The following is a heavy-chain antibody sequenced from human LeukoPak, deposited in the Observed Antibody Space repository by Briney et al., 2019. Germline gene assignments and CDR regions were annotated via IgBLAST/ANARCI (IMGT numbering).Heavy chain of an antibody. CDR1: GFTFSSYW. Sequence: GGSLRLSCAASGFTFSSYWMHWVRQAPGKGLVWVSRINSDGSSTSYADSVKGRFTISRDNAKNTLYLQMNSLRAEDTAVYYCARVTAGRPYDYWGQGTLVTVSS. CDR3: ARVTAGRPYDY. J-gene: IGHJ4*02. CDR2: INSDGSST. D-gene: IGHD4-23*01. V-gene: IGHV3-74*01.